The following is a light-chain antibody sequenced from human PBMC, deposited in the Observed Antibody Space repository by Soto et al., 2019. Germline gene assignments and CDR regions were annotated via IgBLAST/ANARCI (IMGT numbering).Light chain of an antibody. J-gene: IGLJ2*01. V-gene: IGLV1-40*01. Sequence: QSVLTQPPSVSGAPGQRVTISCTGSSSNIGAGYDVHWYQQLPGTAPKLLIYGNSNRPSGVPDRFSGSKSGTSASLAITGLQAEDEADYYCQPYDSSLSAVVFGGGTQLTVL. CDR2: GNS. CDR1: SSNIGAGYD. CDR3: QPYDSSLSAVV.